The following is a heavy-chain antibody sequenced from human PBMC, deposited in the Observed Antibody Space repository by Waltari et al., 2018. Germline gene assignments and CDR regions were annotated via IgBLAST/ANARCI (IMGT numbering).Heavy chain of an antibody. V-gene: IGHV1-8*01. D-gene: IGHD3-22*01. Sequence: QVQLVQSGAEVKKPGASVTVSCKASGYTFTSSDINWVRQATGQGLEWMGWMNPNSGNTGYAQKFQGRVTMTRNTSISTAYMELSSLRSEDTAVYYCARVRSYYDSSGYYDYWGQGTLVTVSS. CDR2: MNPNSGNT. J-gene: IGHJ4*02. CDR3: ARVRSYYDSSGYYDY. CDR1: GYTFTSSD.